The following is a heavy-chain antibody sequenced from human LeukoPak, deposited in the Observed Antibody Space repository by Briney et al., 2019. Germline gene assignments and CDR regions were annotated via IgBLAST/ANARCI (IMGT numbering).Heavy chain of an antibody. CDR2: IYYSGST. Sequence: PSETLSLTCTVSGGSISSYYWSWIRQPPGKGLEWVGYIYYSGSTNYNPSLKSRVTISVDTSKNQFSLKLSSVTAADTAVYYCARAPRSGWFHFDYWGQGTLVTVSS. CDR1: GGSISSYY. V-gene: IGHV4-59*12. J-gene: IGHJ4*02. CDR3: ARAPRSGWFHFDY. D-gene: IGHD6-19*01.